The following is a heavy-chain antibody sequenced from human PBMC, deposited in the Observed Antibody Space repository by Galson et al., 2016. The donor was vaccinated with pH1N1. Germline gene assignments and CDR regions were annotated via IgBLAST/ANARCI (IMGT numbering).Heavy chain of an antibody. Sequence: QSGAEVKKPGESLKISCKGSGYIFSTFWIGWVRQMPGKGLEWMGIVYPGDSDTRYNPSFKGQVTISVDKSISTAYLHGSSLKASDSAIYFCARHQSSSDDYFFYNMDVWGQGTTVTVSS. V-gene: IGHV5-51*01. CDR1: GYIFSTFW. CDR3: ARHQSSSDDYFFYNMDV. J-gene: IGHJ6*02. CDR2: VYPGDSDT. D-gene: IGHD6-6*01.